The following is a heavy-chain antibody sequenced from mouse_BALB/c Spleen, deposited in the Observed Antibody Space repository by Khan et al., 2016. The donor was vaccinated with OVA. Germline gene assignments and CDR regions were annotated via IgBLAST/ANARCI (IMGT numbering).Heavy chain of an antibody. CDR2: IYPGISDT. V-gene: IGHV1-5*01. D-gene: IGHD2-4*01. CDR3: TRSYDSYYFDY. CDR1: GYNFTSYW. Sequence: VQLQQSGTVLARPGASVKMSCKASGYNFTSYWMHWVKQRPGQGLEWIGAIYPGISDTRYNQKFKVKAKLTAVPSASTAYMELSSLTNEDSAVYCCTRSYDSYYFDYWGQGTTLRVSS. J-gene: IGHJ2*01.